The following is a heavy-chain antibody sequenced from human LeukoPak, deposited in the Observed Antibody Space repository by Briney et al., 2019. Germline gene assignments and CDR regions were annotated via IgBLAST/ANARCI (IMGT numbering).Heavy chain of an antibody. Sequence: SETLSLTGTGSGGFISIGDWYWRWIRQHPGKGLEWIGYIYYGGSTNYNPSNYNPSLKSRVTISVDTSKTQLSMKMTSMTAADTAVYYCVRSNDRDGYNFVYWGQGTLVTVSS. CDR2: IYYGGSTNYNPS. D-gene: IGHD5-24*01. CDR3: VRSNDRDGYNFVY. J-gene: IGHJ4*02. CDR1: GGFISIGDWY. V-gene: IGHV4-61*08.